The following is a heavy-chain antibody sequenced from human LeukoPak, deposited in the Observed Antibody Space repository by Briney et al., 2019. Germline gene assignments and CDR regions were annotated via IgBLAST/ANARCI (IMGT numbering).Heavy chain of an antibody. CDR1: GFTFSNYA. CDR3: ASQRGYSGYDSFDY. V-gene: IGHV3-23*01. D-gene: IGHD5-12*01. Sequence: GGSLRLSCAASGFTFSNYAMTWVRQAPGKGLEWVSAISGGGGSTYYADSVKGRFTISRDNSKNTLYLQMNSLRAEDTAVYYCASQRGYSGYDSFDYWGQGTLVTVSS. CDR2: ISGGGGST. J-gene: IGHJ4*02.